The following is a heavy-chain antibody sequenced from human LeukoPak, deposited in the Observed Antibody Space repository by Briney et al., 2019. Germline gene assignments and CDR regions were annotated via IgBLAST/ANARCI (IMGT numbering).Heavy chain of an antibody. CDR3: AKSHRGGLRFLVGFFYMDV. J-gene: IGHJ6*03. V-gene: IGHV3-23*01. CDR2: VSGSAKNT. Sequence: TGGSLRLSCAASGFTFDNYAMSWVRQAPGQGLEWGSAVSGSAKNTYYADSVKGRFTTSRDNSNSTVYLQMNSLRAEATAVYYCAKSHRGGLRFLVGFFYMDVWGSGTTVAVSS. CDR1: GFTFDNYA. D-gene: IGHD3-3*01.